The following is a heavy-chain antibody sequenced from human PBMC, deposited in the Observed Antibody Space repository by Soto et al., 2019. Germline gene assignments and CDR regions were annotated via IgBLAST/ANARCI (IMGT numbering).Heavy chain of an antibody. V-gene: IGHV4-61*08. J-gene: IGHJ6*02. CDR2: IYYSGST. D-gene: IGHD1-26*01. CDR3: ARGHGSYSYYYGMDV. CDR1: GGSVSSVGYT. Sequence: QVQLQESGPGLVKPSETLSLTCTVSGGSVSSVGYTGGGFRQPPGKGLEWIGYIYYSGSTNYNPSLKSQVTISVDTSKNQFSLKLSSVTAADTAVYYCARGHGSYSYYYGMDVWGQGTTVTVSS.